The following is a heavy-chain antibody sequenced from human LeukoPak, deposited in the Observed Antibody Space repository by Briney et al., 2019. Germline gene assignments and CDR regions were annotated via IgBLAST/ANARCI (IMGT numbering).Heavy chain of an antibody. CDR3: VRGGGYSYGSFDY. CDR1: GFTFNLYW. CDR2: INSDGSST. Sequence: GRSLRLSCAASGFTFNLYWMHWVRQAPGKGLVWVSRINSDGSSTSYADSVKGRFTISRDIAKNTLSLQMNSLRAEDTAVYYCVRGGGYSYGSFDYWGQGTLVTVSS. V-gene: IGHV3-74*01. D-gene: IGHD5-18*01. J-gene: IGHJ4*02.